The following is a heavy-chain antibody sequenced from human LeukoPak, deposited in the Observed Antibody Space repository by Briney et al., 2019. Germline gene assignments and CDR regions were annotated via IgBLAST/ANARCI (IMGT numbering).Heavy chain of an antibody. D-gene: IGHD3-22*01. CDR3: ARSSDSSGYYDYFDY. CDR1: GYSFTSYW. Sequence: GESLKISCKGSGYSFTSYWIGWVRQMPGKGLEWMAIIYPGDSDTRYSPSFQGQVTISADKSITTASLQWSSLKASDTAMYYCARSSDSSGYYDYFDYWGQGSLVTVSS. J-gene: IGHJ4*02. V-gene: IGHV5-51*01. CDR2: IYPGDSDT.